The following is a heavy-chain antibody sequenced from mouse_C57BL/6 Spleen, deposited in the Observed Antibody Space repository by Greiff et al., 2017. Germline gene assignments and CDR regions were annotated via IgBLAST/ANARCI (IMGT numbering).Heavy chain of an antibody. Sequence: EVQVVESGGGLVKPGGSLTLSCAASGFTFSSYAMSWVRQTPEKRLEWVATISDGGSYTYYPDNVKGRFIISRDNAKNNLYLQMSHLKSEDTAMYYCAREERNNAMDYWGQGTSVTVSS. CDR1: GFTFSSYA. J-gene: IGHJ4*01. CDR3: AREERNNAMDY. CDR2: ISDGGSYT. V-gene: IGHV5-4*01.